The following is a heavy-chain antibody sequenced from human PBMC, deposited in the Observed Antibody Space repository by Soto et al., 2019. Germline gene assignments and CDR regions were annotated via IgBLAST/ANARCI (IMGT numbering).Heavy chain of an antibody. V-gene: IGHV3-48*03. Sequence: EVQLVESGGGLVQPGGSLRLSCAASGFTFSSYEMNWVRQAPGKGLEWVSYISSSGSTIYYADSVKGRFTISRDNAKNSLYLQMNSLRAEDTAVYYCASDESVRVRYYYYGMDVWGQGTTVTVSS. CDR1: GFTFSSYE. J-gene: IGHJ6*02. D-gene: IGHD3-10*02. CDR3: ASDESVRVRYYYYGMDV. CDR2: ISSSGSTI.